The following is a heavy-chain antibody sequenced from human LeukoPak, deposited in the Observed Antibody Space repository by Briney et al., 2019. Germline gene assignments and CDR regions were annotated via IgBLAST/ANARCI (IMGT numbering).Heavy chain of an antibody. CDR2: INHSGST. D-gene: IGHD6-13*01. CDR3: ARGRAAAAVDY. CDR1: GGSFSGYY. V-gene: IGHV4-34*01. Sequence: SETLSLTCAVYGGSFSGYYWSWIRQPPGKGLEWIGEINHSGSTNYNPSLKSRVTISVDTSKNQFSLKLSSVTAADTAVYYCARGRAAAAVDYWGQGTLVTVSS. J-gene: IGHJ4*02.